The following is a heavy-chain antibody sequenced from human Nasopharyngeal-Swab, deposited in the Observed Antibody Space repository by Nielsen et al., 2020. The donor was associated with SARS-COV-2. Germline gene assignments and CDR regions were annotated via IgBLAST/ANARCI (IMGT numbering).Heavy chain of an antibody. CDR3: AREVRGSYWPAFDI. CDR2: IKQDGSEK. Sequence: GGSLRLSCAASGFTFSSYWMGWVRQAPGKGLEWVANIKQDGSEKYYVDSVKGRFTISRDNAKNSLYLQMNSLRADDTAVYYCAREVRGSYWPAFDIWGQGTMVTVSS. CDR1: GFTFSSYW. D-gene: IGHD1-26*01. V-gene: IGHV3-7*01. J-gene: IGHJ3*02.